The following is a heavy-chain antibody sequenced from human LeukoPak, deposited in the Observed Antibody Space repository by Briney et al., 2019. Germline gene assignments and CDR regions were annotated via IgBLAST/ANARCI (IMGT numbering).Heavy chain of an antibody. V-gene: IGHV4-34*01. Sequence: SETLSLTCAVYGGSFSGYYWSWIRQPPGKGLEWIGEINHSGSTNYNPSLKSRVTISVDTSKNQFPLKLSSVTAADTAVYYCARDPPYDYVWGSYRPFDYWGQGTLVTVSS. CDR2: INHSGST. CDR1: GGSFSGYY. J-gene: IGHJ4*02. CDR3: ARDPPYDYVWGSYRPFDY. D-gene: IGHD3-16*02.